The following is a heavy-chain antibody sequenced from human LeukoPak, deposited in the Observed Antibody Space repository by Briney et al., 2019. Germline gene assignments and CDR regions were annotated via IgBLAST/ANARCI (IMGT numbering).Heavy chain of an antibody. CDR2: ISYDGSNK. CDR1: GFTFSSYG. V-gene: IGHV3-30*18. CDR3: AKKAGPSYDSSEYYYYYYMDV. Sequence: GGSLRLSCAASGFTFSSYGMHWVRQAPGKGLEWVAVISYDGSNKYYADSVKGRFTISRDNSKNTLYLQMNSLRAEDTAVYYCAKKAGPSYDSSEYYYYYYMDVWGKGTTVTVSS. D-gene: IGHD3-22*01. J-gene: IGHJ6*03.